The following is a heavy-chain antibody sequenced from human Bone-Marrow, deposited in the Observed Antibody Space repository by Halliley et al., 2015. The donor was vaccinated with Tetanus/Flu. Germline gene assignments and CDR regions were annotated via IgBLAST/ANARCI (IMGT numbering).Heavy chain of an antibody. V-gene: IGHV4-59*01. CDR2: ISHSGNT. CDR3: ARSDYGSAVSLHD. CDR1: GGSIRSYY. Sequence: TLSLTCTVSGGSIRSYYWSWIRQPPGKGLEWTGYISHSGNTNYKPSLKSRVTISIDTSKNQFSLKVSSVTAADTAVYYCARSDYGSAVSLHDWGQGTLVPVSS. D-gene: IGHD3-10*01. J-gene: IGHJ4*02.